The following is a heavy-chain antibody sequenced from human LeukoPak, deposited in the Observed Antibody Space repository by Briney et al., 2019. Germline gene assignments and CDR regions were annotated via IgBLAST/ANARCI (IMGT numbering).Heavy chain of an antibody. V-gene: IGHV3-30-3*01. Sequence: GGSQRLSCAASGFTFSSYAMHWVRQAPGKGLEWVAVISYDGSNKYYADSVKGRFTISRDNSKNTLYLQMNSLRAEDTAVYYCARGGEGYSSSWSIPAFDYWGQGTLVTVSS. CDR3: ARGGEGYSSSWSIPAFDY. CDR1: GFTFSSYA. J-gene: IGHJ4*02. CDR2: ISYDGSNK. D-gene: IGHD6-13*01.